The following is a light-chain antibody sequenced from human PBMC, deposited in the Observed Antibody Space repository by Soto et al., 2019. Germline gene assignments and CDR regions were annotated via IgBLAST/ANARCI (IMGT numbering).Light chain of an antibody. Sequence: QSVLTQPPSASGTPGQRVTISFSGSSSNIGRNTVNWYQQLPGTAPKVLIYSNNQRPSGVPDRLSGSKSGTSASLAISGLQSEDEADYYCAAWDDSLNAVVFGGGTKLTVL. CDR1: SSNIGRNT. CDR2: SNN. V-gene: IGLV1-44*01. CDR3: AAWDDSLNAVV. J-gene: IGLJ2*01.